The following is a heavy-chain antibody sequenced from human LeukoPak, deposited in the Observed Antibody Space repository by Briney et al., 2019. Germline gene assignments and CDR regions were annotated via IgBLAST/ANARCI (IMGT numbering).Heavy chain of an antibody. J-gene: IGHJ6*02. Sequence: GGSLRLSCAASGFTFSSYGMHWVRQAPGKGLEWVAVIWYDGSNKYYADSVKGRFTISRDNSKNTLYLQMNSLRAEDTAVYYCARDPAAYSSGWTPLYYYYGMDVWGQGTTVTVSS. CDR3: ARDPAAYSSGWTPLYYYYGMDV. V-gene: IGHV3-33*01. D-gene: IGHD6-25*01. CDR2: IWYDGSNK. CDR1: GFTFSSYG.